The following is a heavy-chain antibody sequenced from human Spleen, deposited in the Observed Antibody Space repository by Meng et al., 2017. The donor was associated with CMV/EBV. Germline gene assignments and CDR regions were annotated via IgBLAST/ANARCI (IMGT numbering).Heavy chain of an antibody. Sequence: GESLKISCAASGFTFSSYGMHWVRQAPGKGLEWVANIKEDGSEKYYVDSVMGRFTISRDNAKNSLFLQMYSLRAEDTAVYYCARDYRSIAARRPNWYFDLWGRGTLVTVSS. CDR1: GFTFSSYG. CDR2: IKEDGSEK. D-gene: IGHD6-6*01. CDR3: ARDYRSIAARRPNWYFDL. J-gene: IGHJ2*01. V-gene: IGHV3-7*01.